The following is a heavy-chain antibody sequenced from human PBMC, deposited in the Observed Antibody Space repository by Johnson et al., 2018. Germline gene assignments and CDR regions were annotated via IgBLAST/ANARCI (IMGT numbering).Heavy chain of an antibody. V-gene: IGHV3-33*08. CDR2: IWFDGSNK. CDR3: ARDGVTHAFDI. CDR1: GFTFSSYA. Sequence: VQLLESGGGLVQPGGSLRLSCAASGFTFSSYAMSWVRQAPGKGLEWVAVIWFDGSNKYYEDSVKGRFTISRDNSKNTLYLQMNSLRAEDTAIYYCARDGVTHAFDIWGQGTMVTVSP. J-gene: IGHJ3*02. D-gene: IGHD2-21*02.